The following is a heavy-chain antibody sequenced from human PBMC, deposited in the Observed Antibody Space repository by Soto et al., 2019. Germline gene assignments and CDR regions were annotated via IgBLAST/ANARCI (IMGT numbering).Heavy chain of an antibody. D-gene: IGHD6-6*01. CDR3: ASANIVGRPG. V-gene: IGHV3-7*01. CDR2: INQDESES. Sequence: EMQLVESGGGSVQPGESLRLSCAASGFSFKTFWMSWVRQAPGKGLEWVANINQDESESHYVDSVKGRFTISRDNAKSSVSLQMNDLRVEDTAVYYCASANIVGRPGGGQGTMVTVSS. J-gene: IGHJ3*01. CDR1: GFSFKTFW.